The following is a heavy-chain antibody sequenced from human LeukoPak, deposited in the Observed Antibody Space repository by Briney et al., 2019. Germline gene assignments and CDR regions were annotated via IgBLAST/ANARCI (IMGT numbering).Heavy chain of an antibody. CDR1: GGTFSSYT. Sequence: SVKVSCKASGGTFSSYTISWVRQAPGQGLEWMGRIIPILGIANYAQKFQGRVTITTDESTSTAYMELSSLRSEDTAVYYCAKTYYYDSSGRKGYFQHWGQGTLVTVSS. CDR2: IIPILGIA. CDR3: AKTYYYDSSGRKGYFQH. D-gene: IGHD3-22*01. J-gene: IGHJ1*01. V-gene: IGHV1-69*02.